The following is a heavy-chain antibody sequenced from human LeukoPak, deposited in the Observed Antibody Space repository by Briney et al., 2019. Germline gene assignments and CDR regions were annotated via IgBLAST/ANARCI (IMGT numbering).Heavy chain of an antibody. D-gene: IGHD6-13*01. J-gene: IGHJ4*02. CDR2: ISYDGSNK. CDR3: AKDRAAGSSSCDY. V-gene: IGHV3-30*18. Sequence: GGSLRLSCAASGFTFSSHGMHWVRQAPGKGLEWVAVISYDGSNKYYADSVKGRFTISRDNSKNTLYLQMNSLRAEDTAVYYCAKDRAAGSSSCDYWGQGTLVTVSS. CDR1: GFTFSSHG.